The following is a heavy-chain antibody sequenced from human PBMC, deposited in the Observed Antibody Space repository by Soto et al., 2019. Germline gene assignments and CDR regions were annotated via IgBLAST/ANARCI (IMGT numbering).Heavy chain of an antibody. CDR2: INPSDNST. CDR3: ARARGWFDP. Sequence: QVQLVQSGAEVKKPGASVKVSCKASGYTFTSYYMHWVQQAPGQGLEWMGVINPSDNSTTYAQKFQGRVTMTRDTSTSTVYMELTSLRSEDTAVYYCARARGWFDPWGQGTLVTVSS. V-gene: IGHV1-46*01. CDR1: GYTFTSYY. D-gene: IGHD3-10*01. J-gene: IGHJ5*02.